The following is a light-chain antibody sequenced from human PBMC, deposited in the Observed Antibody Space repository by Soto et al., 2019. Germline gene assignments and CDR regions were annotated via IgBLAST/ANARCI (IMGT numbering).Light chain of an antibody. CDR1: QSVSSY. V-gene: IGKV3-11*01. Sequence: EIVLTQSPATLSLSPGERATLSCRASQSVSSYLAWYQQKPGQAPRLLIYDASNRATGIPARFSGSGSGTDFTLTISGLEPEDYAVYYCQQRSNWQWTLGQDTKVDI. CDR2: DAS. CDR3: QQRSNWQWT. J-gene: IGKJ1*01.